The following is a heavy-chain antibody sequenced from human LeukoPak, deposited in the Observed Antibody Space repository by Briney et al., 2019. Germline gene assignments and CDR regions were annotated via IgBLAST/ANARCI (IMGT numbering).Heavy chain of an antibody. CDR1: GFTFSSYS. J-gene: IGHJ4*02. D-gene: IGHD6-13*01. V-gene: IGHV3-21*01. Sequence: PGGSLRLSCAASGFTFSSYSMNWGRQAPGKGLEWVSSISSGGSYIYYADSMKGRFIISRDNAKKSLFLQMNSLRAEDTAVYYCARGQEQPDYWGQGTLVTVSS. CDR3: ARGQEQPDY. CDR2: ISSGGSYI.